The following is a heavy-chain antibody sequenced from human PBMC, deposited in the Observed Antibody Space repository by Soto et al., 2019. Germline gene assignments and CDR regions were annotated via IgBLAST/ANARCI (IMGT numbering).Heavy chain of an antibody. CDR1: GGSFSGYY. J-gene: IGHJ3*02. CDR2: INHSGST. CDR3: ASKRLWLGELYVEDAFNI. V-gene: IGHV4-34*01. Sequence: SETLSLTCAVYGGSFSGYYWSWIRQPPGKGLEWIGEINHSGSTNYNPSLKSRVTISVDTSKNQFSLKLSSVTAADTAVYYCASKRLWLGELYVEDAFNIWGQGTMVTVSS. D-gene: IGHD3-16*01.